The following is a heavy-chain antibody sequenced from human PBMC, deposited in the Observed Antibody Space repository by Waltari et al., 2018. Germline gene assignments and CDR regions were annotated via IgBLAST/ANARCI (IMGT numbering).Heavy chain of an antibody. CDR3: ATYIGASIGTAAFDV. D-gene: IGHD5-12*01. Sequence: QLQLQESGPGLGKPSETLSLTCNVSGGPIPSIRHYWAWLRQPPGQGLEWFATVSYNGATYSSMSLKSRVTVSRDTSKNHLSLKLGSVTAADTAVYYCATYIGASIGTAAFDVWGQGTMVTVSS. CDR1: GGPIPSIRHY. J-gene: IGHJ3*01. V-gene: IGHV4-39*02. CDR2: VSYNGAT.